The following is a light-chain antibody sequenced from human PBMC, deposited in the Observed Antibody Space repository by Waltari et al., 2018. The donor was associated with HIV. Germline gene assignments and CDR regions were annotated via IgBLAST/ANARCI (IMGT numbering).Light chain of an antibody. CDR1: SSDVGGYDF. CDR3: CSYTTMTTLL. V-gene: IGLV2-11*01. CDR2: EVK. J-gene: IGLJ3*02. Sequence: QSALTQPRSVSGSPGESVTISCPGTSSDVGGYDFVSWYQQSPGKAPKLIIYEVKQRPSGVPDRFSGSKSGNTASLTISGLQPEDEAAYHCCSYTTMTTLLFGGGTKVTVL.